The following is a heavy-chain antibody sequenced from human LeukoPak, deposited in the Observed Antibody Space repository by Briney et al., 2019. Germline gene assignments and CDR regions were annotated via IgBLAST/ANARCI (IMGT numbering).Heavy chain of an antibody. D-gene: IGHD3-10*01. Sequence: PSETLSLTCTVSGGSLSSSSYYWGWLRQPPGKGLEWIGSIYYSGSTYYNPSLKSRVTISVNTSKNQFSLKLSSVTAADTAVYYCATVFSGRIAMVRGVPGLDYFDYWGQGTLVTVSS. CDR1: GGSLSSSSYY. J-gene: IGHJ4*02. CDR2: IYYSGST. V-gene: IGHV4-39*01. CDR3: ATVFSGRIAMVRGVPGLDYFDY.